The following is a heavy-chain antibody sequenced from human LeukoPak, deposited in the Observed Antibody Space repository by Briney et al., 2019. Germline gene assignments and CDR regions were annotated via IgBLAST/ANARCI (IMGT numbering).Heavy chain of an antibody. Sequence: GESLKISRQASGYTFTDYWVGWVRQMPGKGLEWMGIIYCDGSKTTYSPAFQRQVTISVDKSTSTAYLQWSSLKASDTAIYFCARRAELGMRYFDFWGQGALLVVSS. CDR3: ARRAELGMRYFDF. V-gene: IGHV5-51*01. J-gene: IGHJ5*01. CDR1: GYTFTDYW. CDR2: IYCDGSKT. D-gene: IGHD7-27*01.